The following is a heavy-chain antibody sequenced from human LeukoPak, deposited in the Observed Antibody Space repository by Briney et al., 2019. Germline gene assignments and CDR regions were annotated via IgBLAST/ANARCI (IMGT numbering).Heavy chain of an antibody. V-gene: IGHV3-23*01. D-gene: IGHD6-6*01. CDR2: IGGSGNNT. CDR1: GFTFSSYS. J-gene: IGHJ4*02. CDR3: AKWKYSNSGIDDY. Sequence: GGSLRLSCAASGFTFSSYSMNWVRQAPGKGLEWVSVIGGSGNNTYYADSVKGRFTISRDNSKNMLYLQMNSLRAEDTAVYYCAKWKYSNSGIDDYWGQGTLVTVSS.